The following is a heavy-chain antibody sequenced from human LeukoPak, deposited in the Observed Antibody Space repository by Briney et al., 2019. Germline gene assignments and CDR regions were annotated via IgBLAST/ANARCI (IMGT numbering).Heavy chain of an antibody. CDR3: ARARGRGAVAGTCGF. V-gene: IGHV3-30*04. J-gene: IGHJ4*02. D-gene: IGHD6-19*01. CDR2: ISHDGSNK. Sequence: GGSLRLSCAASGLTFSSYAMHWVRQAPGKGLEWVAVISHDGSNKYYADSVKGRFTISRDNSKNTLYLQMNTLRAEDTAVYYCARARGRGAVAGTCGFWGQGTLVTVSS. CDR1: GLTFSSYA.